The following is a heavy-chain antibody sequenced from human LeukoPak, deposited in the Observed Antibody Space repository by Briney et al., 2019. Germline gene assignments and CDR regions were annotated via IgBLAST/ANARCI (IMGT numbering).Heavy chain of an antibody. CDR1: GFTFDDYA. J-gene: IGHJ4*02. V-gene: IGHV3-9*03. CDR3: AKDRFHSSSSYFDY. D-gene: IGHD6-6*01. Sequence: GGSLRLSCAASGFTFDDYAMHWVRQAPGKGLEWVSGISWNSGSIGYADSVKGRLTISRDNAKNSLYLQMNSPRAEDMALYYCAKDRFHSSSSYFDYWGQGTLVTVSS. CDR2: ISWNSGSI.